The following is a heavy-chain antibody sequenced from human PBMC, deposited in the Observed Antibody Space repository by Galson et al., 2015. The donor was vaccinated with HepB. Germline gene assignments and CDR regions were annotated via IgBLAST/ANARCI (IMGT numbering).Heavy chain of an antibody. Sequence: QTLTLTCTFSGFSLTTSGVGVGWIRQSPVKALECLALIYWDDDKRYSPSLKSSVTITKDTSKNQVVLTMTNMDPVDTATYYCAQFNVTSGWRSWGQGTLVTVSS. J-gene: IGHJ5*02. CDR3: AQFNVTSGWRS. CDR2: IYWDDDK. CDR1: GFSLTTSGVG. V-gene: IGHV2-5*02. D-gene: IGHD6-19*01.